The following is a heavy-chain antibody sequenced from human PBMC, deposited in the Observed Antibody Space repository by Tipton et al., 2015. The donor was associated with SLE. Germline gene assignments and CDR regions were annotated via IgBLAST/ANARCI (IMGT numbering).Heavy chain of an antibody. CDR2: VYHTGST. V-gene: IGHV4-61*08. J-gene: IGHJ5*02. D-gene: IGHD2-8*01. Sequence: TLSLTCAVYGGSISSGGYYWSWIRQPPGKGLEWIGCVYHTGSTNYNPSLKSRVTISVDTSKNQFSLKLSSVTAADTAVYYCARHIVLMVYARDWFDPWGQGTLVTVSS. CDR3: ARHIVLMVYARDWFDP. CDR1: GGSISSGGYY.